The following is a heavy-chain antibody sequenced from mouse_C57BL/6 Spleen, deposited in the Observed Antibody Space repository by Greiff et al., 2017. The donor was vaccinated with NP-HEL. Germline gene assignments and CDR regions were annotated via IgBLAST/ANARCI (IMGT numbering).Heavy chain of an antibody. CDR2: IYPGDGDT. D-gene: IGHD2-13*01. CDR1: GYAFSSSW. J-gene: IGHJ2*01. V-gene: IGHV1-82*01. Sequence: QVQLQESGPELVKPGASVKISCKASGYAFSSSWMNWVKQRPGKGLEWIGRIYPGDGDTNYNGKFKGKATLTADKSSSTAYMQLSSLTSEDSAVYFCAREGYRLGDYWGQGTTLTVSS. CDR3: AREGYRLGDY.